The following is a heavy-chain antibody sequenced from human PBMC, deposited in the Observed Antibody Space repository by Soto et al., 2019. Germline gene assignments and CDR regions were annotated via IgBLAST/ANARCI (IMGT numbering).Heavy chain of an antibody. CDR1: GYTFTSYG. J-gene: IGHJ4*02. V-gene: IGHV1-18*01. CDR3: ARDGYYDILTGYYSEDY. CDR2: ISAYNGNT. D-gene: IGHD3-9*01. Sequence: QVQLVQSGAEVKKPGASVKVSCKASGYTFTSYGISWVRQAPGQGLEWMGWISAYNGNTNYAQKLQGRVTMTTDTSTSTDYMELRSLRSDDTAVYYCARDGYYDILTGYYSEDYWGQGTLVTVSS.